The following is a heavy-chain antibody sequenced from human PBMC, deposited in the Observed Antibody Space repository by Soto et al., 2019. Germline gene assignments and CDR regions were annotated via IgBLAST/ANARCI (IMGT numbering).Heavy chain of an antibody. CDR1: GFSFSSFW. CDR2: IKQDGRDE. J-gene: IGHJ3*02. D-gene: IGHD6-19*01. V-gene: IGHV3-7*01. Sequence: EVQLVESGGGLVQPGGSLRLSCAASGFSFSSFWMSWGRQAPGKGLEWVANIKQDGRDEYYVDSVKGRFTISRDNAKNSLYLQMKSLRAEDTAVYYCARSLGWRDAFDIWGQGTMVTVSS. CDR3: ARSLGWRDAFDI.